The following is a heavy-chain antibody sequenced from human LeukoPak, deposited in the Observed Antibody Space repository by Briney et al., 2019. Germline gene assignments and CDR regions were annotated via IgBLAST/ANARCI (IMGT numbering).Heavy chain of an antibody. CDR3: AXTDXNSGYXFLXFDS. V-gene: IGHV3-23*01. J-gene: IGHJ4*02. Sequence: GFTXRNYGMSWVRQAPGKGLEWVSGISRTSGSKYYAASVKGRFTISRDKFKKRVYLQMNRLRGEDTAVYYXAXTDXNSGYXFLXFDSWGQGXLVTVSS. CDR1: GFTXRNYG. D-gene: IGHD5-12*01. CDR2: ISRTSGSK.